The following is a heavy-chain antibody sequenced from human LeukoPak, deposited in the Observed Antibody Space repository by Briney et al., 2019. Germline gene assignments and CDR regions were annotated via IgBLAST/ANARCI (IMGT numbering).Heavy chain of an antibody. D-gene: IGHD3-16*02. CDR1: GFTFSSYA. Sequence: GRSLRLSCAASGFTFSSYAMHWVRQAPGKGLEWVAVISYDGSNKYYADSVEGRFTISRDNSKNTLYLQMNSLRAEDTAVYYCARAPYDYVWGSYRSAGWFDPWGQGTLVTVSS. J-gene: IGHJ5*02. CDR2: ISYDGSNK. V-gene: IGHV3-30-3*01. CDR3: ARAPYDYVWGSYRSAGWFDP.